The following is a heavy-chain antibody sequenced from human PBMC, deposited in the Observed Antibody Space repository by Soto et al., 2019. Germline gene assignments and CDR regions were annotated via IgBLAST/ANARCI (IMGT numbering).Heavy chain of an antibody. CDR1: GFMVSEYC. D-gene: IGHD2-21*01. V-gene: IGHV3-7*01. Sequence: EVQLVESGGRLVQPGGSLRLSCAASGFMVSEYCMSWVRQNPGKGLEWVATISGGASDKFYVYYVKGRFTISRDDSKNTLPPQMDSLRDEDTGVSYCVREDWHRFDSWGQGTVVTVSS. CDR3: VREDWHRFDS. J-gene: IGHJ4*02. CDR2: ISGGASDK.